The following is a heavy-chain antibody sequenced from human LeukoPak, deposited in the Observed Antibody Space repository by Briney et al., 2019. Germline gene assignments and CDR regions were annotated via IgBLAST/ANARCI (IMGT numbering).Heavy chain of an antibody. D-gene: IGHD2-2*02. CDR1: GGSISSYY. Sequence: PSETLSLTCSVSGGSISSYYWSWIRQPPGKGLEWIGYIYYSGSTNYNPSLKSRVTISVDTSKNQFSLKLSSVTAADTAVYYCARGGYCSSTRCYTSFFLDYWGQGTLVTVSS. CDR2: IYYSGST. CDR3: ARGGYCSSTRCYTSFFLDY. J-gene: IGHJ4*02. V-gene: IGHV4-59*08.